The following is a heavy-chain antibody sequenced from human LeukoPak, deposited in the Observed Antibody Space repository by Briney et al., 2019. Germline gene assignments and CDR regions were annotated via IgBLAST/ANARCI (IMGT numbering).Heavy chain of an antibody. CDR3: ARGGYARPDY. D-gene: IGHD6-25*01. Sequence: GGSLRLSCAASGFTFNSYGMNWVRQAPGRGLEWVSYICFSSGTTYYAESVKGRFTISKDNAKNSLYLQMNSLRDEDTPLYFCARGGYARPDYWGQGTLVTVSS. J-gene: IGHJ4*02. V-gene: IGHV3-48*02. CDR2: ICFSSGTT. CDR1: GFTFNSYG.